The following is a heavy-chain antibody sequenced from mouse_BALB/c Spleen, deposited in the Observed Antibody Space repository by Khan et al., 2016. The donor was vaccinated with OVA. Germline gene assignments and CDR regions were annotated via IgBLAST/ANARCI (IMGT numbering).Heavy chain of an antibody. CDR1: GYTFTSYT. CDR3: VRDGAYHRNDGWFAY. J-gene: IGHJ3*01. V-gene: IGHV1-4*01. Sequence: QVQLQQSGAELARPGASVRMSCKASGYTFTSYTIHWIKKRPGQGLEWIGYINPSNGYTDYNQKFKDKATLTTDKSSTTAYLQLSSLTSDDSAVXIRVRDGAYHRNDGWFAYWGQGTLGTVSA. CDR2: INPSNGYT. D-gene: IGHD2-14*01.